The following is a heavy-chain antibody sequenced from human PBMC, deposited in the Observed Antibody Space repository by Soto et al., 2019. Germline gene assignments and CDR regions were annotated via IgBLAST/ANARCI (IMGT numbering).Heavy chain of an antibody. CDR1: GGTFSSYA. J-gene: IGHJ6*02. V-gene: IGHV1-18*01. CDR2: IIAYNGNP. D-gene: IGHD6-13*01. CDR3: ARDYGHSNPLMDV. Sequence: ASVKVSCKASGGTFSSYAISWVRQAPGQGLEWMGWIIAYNGNPNYAQKLQGRVTMTTDTSTSTAYIELRSLRSDDTAVYYCARDYGHSNPLMDVWGQGTTVTVSS.